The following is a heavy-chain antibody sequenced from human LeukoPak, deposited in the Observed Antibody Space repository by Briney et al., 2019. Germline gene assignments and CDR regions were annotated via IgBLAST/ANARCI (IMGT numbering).Heavy chain of an antibody. V-gene: IGHV4-59*01. CDR3: SRGNWELLIGNI. D-gene: IGHD1-26*01. J-gene: IGHJ4*02. CDR1: GGSISSYY. CDR2: IYNSGST. Sequence: SETLSLTCTVSGGSISSYYWSWIRQPPGKGLEWIGYIYNSGSTIYNPSLKSRVTMSADTSKNQVSLKLSSVTAADTAVYYCSRGNWELLIGNIWGQGTLVTVSS.